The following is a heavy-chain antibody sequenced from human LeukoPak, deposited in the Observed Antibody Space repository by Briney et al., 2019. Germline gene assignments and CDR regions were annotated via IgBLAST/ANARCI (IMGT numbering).Heavy chain of an antibody. D-gene: IGHD7-27*01. V-gene: IGHV1-2*02. J-gene: IGHJ4*02. CDR2: INPNSGGT. CDR3: ATFDQDWGTFHY. CDR1: GYTFTGYY. Sequence: GASVKVSCKASGYTFTGYYVHWVRQAPGQGLEWMGWINPNSGGTNYAQKFQGRVTMTRDTSISTAYMELSRLRSDDTAVYYCATFDQDWGTFHYWGQGTLVTVSS.